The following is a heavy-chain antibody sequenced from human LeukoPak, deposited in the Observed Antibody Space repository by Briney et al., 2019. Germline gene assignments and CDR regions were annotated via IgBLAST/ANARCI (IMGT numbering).Heavy chain of an antibody. Sequence: GESLKIPCKGSGYSFTNYWIGWVRQMPGKGLEWMGIIYPGDFDTRYSPSFQGQVTISADKSISTAYLQWSSLKASDTAIYYCVRRDYGSNNLDYWGQGTLVTASS. CDR1: GYSFTNYW. CDR3: VRRDYGSNNLDY. D-gene: IGHD4/OR15-4a*01. CDR2: IYPGDFDT. V-gene: IGHV5-51*01. J-gene: IGHJ4*02.